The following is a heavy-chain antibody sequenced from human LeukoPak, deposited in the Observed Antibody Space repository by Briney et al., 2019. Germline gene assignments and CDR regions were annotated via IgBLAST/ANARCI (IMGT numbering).Heavy chain of an antibody. J-gene: IGHJ4*02. CDR1: GGSFSGYY. D-gene: IGHD5-24*01. CDR3: AVGERDGYDGFDN. Sequence: SSDPLSLTCAVYGGSFSGYYWSWIRQPPGKGREWIGDINHSGSTNYYESLKSRFTISVDTSKNQLFLKLSSVSAEDTAVYYCAVGERDGYDGFDNWGQGTLVTVSS. V-gene: IGHV4-34*01. CDR2: INHSGST.